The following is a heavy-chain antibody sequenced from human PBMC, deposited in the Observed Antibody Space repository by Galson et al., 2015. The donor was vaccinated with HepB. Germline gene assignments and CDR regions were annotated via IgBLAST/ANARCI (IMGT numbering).Heavy chain of an antibody. CDR3: ARTSLGWFDP. CDR2: MSSRGTTI. CDR1: GFTFSDYY. Sequence: SLRLSCAASGFTFSDYYMSWIRQAPGKGLEWVSYMSSRGTTIIYADSVKGRFTISRDNAKNSLYLQMNSPRAEDTAVYYCARTSLGWFDPWGQGTLVTVSS. V-gene: IGHV3-11*01. J-gene: IGHJ5*02.